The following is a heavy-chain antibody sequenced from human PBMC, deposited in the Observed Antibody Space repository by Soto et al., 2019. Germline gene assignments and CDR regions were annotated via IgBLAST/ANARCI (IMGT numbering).Heavy chain of an antibody. V-gene: IGHV4-31*03. J-gene: IGHJ5*02. CDR1: GGSISSGGYY. CDR3: AREEGGGYDHRWFDP. D-gene: IGHD5-12*01. CDR2: IYYSGGT. Sequence: SETLSLTCTVSGGSISSGGYYWSWIRQHPGKGLEWIGYIYYSGGTYYNPSLKSRVTISVDTSKNQFSLKLSSVTAADTAVYYCAREEGGGYDHRWFDPWGQGTLVTVPQ.